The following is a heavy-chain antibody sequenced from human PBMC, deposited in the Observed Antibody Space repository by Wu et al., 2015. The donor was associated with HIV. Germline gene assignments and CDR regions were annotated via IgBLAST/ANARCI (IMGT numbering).Heavy chain of an antibody. J-gene: IGHJ4*02. CDR2: INPNSGGT. D-gene: IGHD3-10*01. V-gene: IGHV1-2*02. Sequence: QVQLVQSGAEVKKPGASVKVSCKASGYTFTGYYMHWVRQAPGQGLEWMGWINPNSGGTNYAQKFQGRVTMTRDTSISTAYMELSRLRSDDTAVYYCARFHPTYYYGSGSYYYFDYWGQGTLVTVSS. CDR3: ARFHPTYYYGSGSYYYFDY. CDR1: GYTFTGYY.